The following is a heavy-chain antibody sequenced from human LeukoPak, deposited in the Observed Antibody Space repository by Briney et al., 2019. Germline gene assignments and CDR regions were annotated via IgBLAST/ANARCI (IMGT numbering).Heavy chain of an antibody. CDR2: IYYSGST. CDR1: GGSISSYY. J-gene: IGHJ4*02. V-gene: IGHV4-59*01. CDR3: ARDSRGYSGYGYFDY. D-gene: IGHD5-12*01. Sequence: SETLSLTCTVSGGSISSYYWSWIRQPPGKGLEWIGYIYYSGSTNYNPSLKSRVTISVDTSKNQFSLKLSSVTAADTAVYYCARDSRGYSGYGYFDYWGQGTLVTVSS.